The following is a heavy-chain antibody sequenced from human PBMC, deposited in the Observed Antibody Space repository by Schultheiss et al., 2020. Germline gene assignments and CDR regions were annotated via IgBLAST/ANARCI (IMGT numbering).Heavy chain of an antibody. J-gene: IGHJ4*02. CDR1: SDAISRSSYD. V-gene: IGHV4-39*07. Sequence: GSLRLSCTVSSDAISRSSYDWGWIRQPPGKGLEWIASIYYTANTHYNPSLKSRVTIAVDTSKNQFSLKLSFVTAADTAVYYCTSSSSGWYEIDYWGQGTLVTVSS. CDR2: IYYTANT. D-gene: IGHD6-19*01. CDR3: TSSSSGWYEIDY.